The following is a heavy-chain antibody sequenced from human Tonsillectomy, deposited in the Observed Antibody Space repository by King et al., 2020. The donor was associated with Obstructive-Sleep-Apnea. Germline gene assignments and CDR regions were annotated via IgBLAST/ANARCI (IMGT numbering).Heavy chain of an antibody. J-gene: IGHJ4*02. CDR1: GYTFSSYG. Sequence: QLVQSGAEVKKPGASVKVSCKASGYTFSSYGITWVRQAPGQGLEWMGWISAYNGNTNYAQNFQGRVTMTTDTSTTTAYMELRSLRSDDTAVYYCARDYYYGSGNYYNRGYWGQGTLVTVSS. D-gene: IGHD3-10*01. CDR2: ISAYNGNT. V-gene: IGHV1-18*01. CDR3: ARDYYYGSGNYYNRGY.